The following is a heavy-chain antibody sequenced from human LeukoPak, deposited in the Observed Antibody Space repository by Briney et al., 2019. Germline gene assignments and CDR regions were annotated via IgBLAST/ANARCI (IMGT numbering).Heavy chain of an antibody. Sequence: GGSLRLSCAASGFTFSSYAMHWVRQAPGKGLEWVAVISYDGSNKYYADSVKGRFTISRDNSKNTLYLQMNSLRAEDTAVYYCARGGVSGWPEGYFDYWGQGTLVTVSS. CDR3: ARGGVSGWPEGYFDY. CDR1: GFTFSSYA. J-gene: IGHJ4*02. D-gene: IGHD6-19*01. CDR2: ISYDGSNK. V-gene: IGHV3-30-3*01.